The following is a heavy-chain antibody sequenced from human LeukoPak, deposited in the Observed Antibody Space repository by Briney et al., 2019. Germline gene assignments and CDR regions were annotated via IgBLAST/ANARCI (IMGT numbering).Heavy chain of an antibody. V-gene: IGHV1-69*13. CDR1: GGTFSSYA. Sequence: SAKVSCKASGGTFSSYAISWVRQAPGQGLEWMGGIIPIFGTANYAQKFQGRVTITADESTSTAYMELSSLRSEDTAVYYCARSYYDFWSGPSYYYYYGMDVWGQGTTVTVSS. CDR3: ARSYYDFWSGPSYYYYYGMDV. J-gene: IGHJ6*02. CDR2: IIPIFGTA. D-gene: IGHD3-3*01.